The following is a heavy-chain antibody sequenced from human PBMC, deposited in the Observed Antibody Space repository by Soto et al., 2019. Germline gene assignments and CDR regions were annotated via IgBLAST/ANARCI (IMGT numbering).Heavy chain of an antibody. Sequence: ASVKVSCKASGYTFSSYGITWVRQAPGQGLEWMGRINGYDGIASYAQKFQGRVTITADKSTSTAYMELSSLRSEDTAVYYCARALSLYSSSSTFDPWGQGTLVTVSS. CDR1: GYTFSSYG. CDR2: INGYDGIA. V-gene: IGHV1-69*04. CDR3: ARALSLYSSSSTFDP. D-gene: IGHD6-6*01. J-gene: IGHJ5*02.